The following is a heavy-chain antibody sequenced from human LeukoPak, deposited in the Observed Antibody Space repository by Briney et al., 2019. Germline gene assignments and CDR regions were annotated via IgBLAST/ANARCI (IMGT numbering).Heavy chain of an antibody. V-gene: IGHV1-8*01. CDR1: GYTFTSYD. CDR2: MSPNSGNA. J-gene: IGHJ6*03. Sequence: ASVKGSCEASGYTFTSYDINWVRQASGEGLEWMGWMSPNSGNAGYAQKFQGRVTITRNTSISTAYMELSSLRSEDTAVYYCARGPYGGTTHYYMDVWGKGTTVTVSS. CDR3: ARGPYGGTTHYYMDV. D-gene: IGHD3-16*01.